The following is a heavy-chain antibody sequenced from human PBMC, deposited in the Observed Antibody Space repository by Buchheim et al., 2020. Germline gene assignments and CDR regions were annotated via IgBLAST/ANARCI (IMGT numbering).Heavy chain of an antibody. CDR2: ISGGGDDI. D-gene: IGHD6-19*01. J-gene: IGHJ4*02. Sequence: EVQLLESGGGLVQPGGSLRLSCAASGFTLNNYAMTWIRQAPGKGLEWVSGISGGGDDIHYADSVRGRFTISRDYSKDMVNLQLDSMRPEDTGMYYCVKSFYGTGWSPSYWGQGNL. CDR1: GFTLNNYA. CDR3: VKSFYGTGWSPSY. V-gene: IGHV3-23*01.